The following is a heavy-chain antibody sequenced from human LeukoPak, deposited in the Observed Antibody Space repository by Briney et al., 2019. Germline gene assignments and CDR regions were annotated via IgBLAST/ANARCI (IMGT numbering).Heavy chain of an antibody. J-gene: IGHJ5*02. CDR2: IYSGGST. D-gene: IGHD6-13*01. CDR3: AREIIAAAGTKQA. Sequence: GGSLRLSCAASGFTVSSNYMSWVRQAPGKGLXXXXAIYSGGSTYYADSVKGRFTISRDNSKNTLYLQMNSLRAEDTAVYYCAREIIAAAGTKQAWGQGTLVTVSS. V-gene: IGHV3-53*01. CDR1: GFTVSSNY.